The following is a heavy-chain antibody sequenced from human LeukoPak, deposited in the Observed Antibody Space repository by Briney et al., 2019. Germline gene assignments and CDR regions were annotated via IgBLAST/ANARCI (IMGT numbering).Heavy chain of an antibody. CDR2: ILYDGSNK. Sequence: GGSRRLSCAASGFTFSSYGMHRVRQAPGKGLEWVAFILYDGSNKYYADSVKGRFTISRDNSKNTLYLQMNSLRAEDTAVYYCAKINYYYDSSGYPLPGYFDYWGQGTLVTVSS. CDR1: GFTFSSYG. V-gene: IGHV3-30*02. CDR3: AKINYYYDSSGYPLPGYFDY. J-gene: IGHJ4*02. D-gene: IGHD3-22*01.